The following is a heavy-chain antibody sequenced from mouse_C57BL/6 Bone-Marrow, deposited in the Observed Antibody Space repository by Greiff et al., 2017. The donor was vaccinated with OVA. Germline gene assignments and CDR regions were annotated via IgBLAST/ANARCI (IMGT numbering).Heavy chain of an antibody. D-gene: IGHD2-10*02. Sequence: QVQLQQPGAELVKPGASVKLSCKASGYTFTSYWMPWVKQRPGQGLEWIGEIDPSDSYTNYNQKFKGKATLTVDTSSSTAYMQLSSLTSEDSAVYYCAYGNYGAMDYWGQGTSFTVSS. CDR2: IDPSDSYT. CDR3: AYGNYGAMDY. J-gene: IGHJ4*01. V-gene: IGHV1-50*01. CDR1: GYTFTSYW.